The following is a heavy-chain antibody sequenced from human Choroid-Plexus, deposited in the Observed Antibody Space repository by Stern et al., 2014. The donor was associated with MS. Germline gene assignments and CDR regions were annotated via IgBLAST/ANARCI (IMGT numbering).Heavy chain of an antibody. CDR3: AKDRQWSTYFFDY. J-gene: IGHJ4*02. CDR2: ISYDGSDK. D-gene: IGHD2-15*01. Sequence: DQLVESGGGVAQPGRPLILSCAASGFTFSSFGLHWVRQAPGKGLEWVALISYDGSDKYYADSVKGRFTIFRDNSKNTLYMHMNSLRAEDTAVYYCAKDRQWSTYFFDYWGQGSLVTVSS. CDR1: GFTFSSFG. V-gene: IGHV3-30*18.